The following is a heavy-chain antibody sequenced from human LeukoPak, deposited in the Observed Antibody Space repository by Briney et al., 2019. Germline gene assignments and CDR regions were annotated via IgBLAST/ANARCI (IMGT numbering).Heavy chain of an antibody. CDR3: ARGLGEQLVPYFDY. V-gene: IGHV4-34*01. Sequence: GSLRLSCAASGFTFSNYAMSWIRQPPGKGLEWIGEINHSGSTNYNPSLKSRVTISVDTSKNQFSLKLSSVTAADTAVYYCARGLGEQLVPYFDYWGQGTLVTVSS. J-gene: IGHJ4*02. CDR2: INHSGST. CDR1: GFTFSNYA. D-gene: IGHD6-6*01.